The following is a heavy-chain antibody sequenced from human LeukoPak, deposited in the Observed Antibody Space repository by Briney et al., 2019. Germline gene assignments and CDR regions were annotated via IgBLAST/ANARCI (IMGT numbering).Heavy chain of an antibody. CDR3: ARQSNSIAAAGTYFDY. J-gene: IGHJ4*02. D-gene: IGHD6-13*01. CDR2: IYPGDSDT. V-gene: IGHV5-51*01. Sequence: GESLKISCKGSGYSFTSYWIGWVRQMPGKGLEWMGIIYPGDSDTRHSPSFQGQVTISADKSISTAYLQWSSLKASDTAMYYCARQSNSIAAAGTYFDYWGQGTLVTVSS. CDR1: GYSFTSYW.